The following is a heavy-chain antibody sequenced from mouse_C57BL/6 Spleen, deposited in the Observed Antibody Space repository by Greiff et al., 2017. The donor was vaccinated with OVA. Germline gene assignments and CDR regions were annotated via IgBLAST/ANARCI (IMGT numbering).Heavy chain of an antibody. V-gene: IGHV1-85*01. Sequence: QVQLQQSGPELVKPGASVKLFCKASGYTFTSYDINWVKQRPGQGLEWIGWIYPRDGSTKYNEKFKGKATLTVDTSCSTAYMELQILTSEDSAVYIGARHSSGYEGAMDYWGQGTSVTVSS. CDR1: GYTFTSYD. J-gene: IGHJ4*01. D-gene: IGHD3-2*02. CDR2: IYPRDGST. CDR3: ARHSSGYEGAMDY.